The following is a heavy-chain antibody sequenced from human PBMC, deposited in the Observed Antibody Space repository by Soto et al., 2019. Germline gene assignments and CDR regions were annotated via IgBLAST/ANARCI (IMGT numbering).Heavy chain of an antibody. D-gene: IGHD3-10*01. V-gene: IGHV4-4*02. CDR3: ARDRGYEPGRYMDV. J-gene: IGHJ6*03. CDR2: VYHTGSI. Sequence: QVQLQEAGPGLVKPSGTLSLTCAVSSASISSSDWWSWVRQAPGKGLEWIGAVYHTGSINYNPSLTSRVTISVDKSKNQFSLRLSSVTAADTAVYYCARDRGYEPGRYMDVWGKGTTVTVSS. CDR1: SASISSSDW.